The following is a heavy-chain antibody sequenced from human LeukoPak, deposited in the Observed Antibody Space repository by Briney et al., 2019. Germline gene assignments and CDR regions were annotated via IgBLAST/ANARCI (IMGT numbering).Heavy chain of an antibody. J-gene: IGHJ5*02. CDR2: IYYSGST. D-gene: IGHD2-2*01. V-gene: IGHV4-59*01. Sequence: SETLSLTCTVSGGSISSYYRSWIRQPPGKGLEWIGYIYYSGSTNYNPSLKSRVTISVDTSKNQFSLKLSSVTAADTAVYYCARSGYCSSTSCYFWFDPWGQGTLVTVSS. CDR1: GGSISSYY. CDR3: ARSGYCSSTSCYFWFDP.